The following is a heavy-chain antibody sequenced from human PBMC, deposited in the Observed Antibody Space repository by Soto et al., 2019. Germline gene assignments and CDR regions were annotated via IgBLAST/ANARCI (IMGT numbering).Heavy chain of an antibody. CDR1: GYTFTSYS. Sequence: GASVKVSCKASGYTFTSYSMHWVRQAPGQRLEWMGWINAGTGNTKYSQKFQGRVTITRDTSASTAYMELSSLRAEDTAVYYCASERGNSGTFDYWGQGTLVTVSS. D-gene: IGHD1-1*01. J-gene: IGHJ4*02. V-gene: IGHV1-3*01. CDR3: ASERGNSGTFDY. CDR2: INAGTGNT.